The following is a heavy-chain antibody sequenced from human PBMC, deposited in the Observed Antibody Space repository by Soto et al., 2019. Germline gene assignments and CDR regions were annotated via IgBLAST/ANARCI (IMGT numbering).Heavy chain of an antibody. CDR2: MNPNSGNT. Sequence: QVQLVQSGAEVKKPGASVKVSCKASGYTFTSYDINWVRHAPGQGLEWMGWMNPNSGNTGYAQKFQGRVTMTRNTSIRTAYMELSSLISDDTAVYYCAGFPDAYDMWGQGTMVTVSS. J-gene: IGHJ3*02. CDR3: AGFPDAYDM. CDR1: GYTFTSYD. V-gene: IGHV1-8*01.